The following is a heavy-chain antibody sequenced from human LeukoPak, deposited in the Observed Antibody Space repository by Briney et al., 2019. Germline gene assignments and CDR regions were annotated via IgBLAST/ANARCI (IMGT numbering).Heavy chain of an antibody. V-gene: IGHV3-21*01. CDR1: GFTFSSYS. Sequence: GGSLRLSCAASGFTFSSYSMNWVRQAPGKGLEWVSSISSSSSYIYYADSVKGRFTISRDNAKNSLYLQMNSLRAEDTAVYYCAKVSYYYDSSGLRGAFDIWGQGTMVTVSS. CDR2: ISSSSSYI. J-gene: IGHJ3*02. CDR3: AKVSYYYDSSGLRGAFDI. D-gene: IGHD3-22*01.